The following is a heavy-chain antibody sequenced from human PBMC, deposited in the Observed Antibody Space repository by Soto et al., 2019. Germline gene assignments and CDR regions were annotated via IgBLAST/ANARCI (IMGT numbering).Heavy chain of an antibody. CDR2: ISSYNGNT. CDR1: GSTLTSYG. V-gene: IGHV1-18*04. CDR3: ARGPRYCSSTSCFSGVTWLGP. J-gene: IGHJ5*02. D-gene: IGHD2-2*01. Sequence: SVKVSCQASGSTLTSYGISWVRQAPTQGLEWMGWISSYNGNTNYSQKVQGRVTMTTDKSTSTTYLELRSLRSEHTAVYYCARGPRYCSSTSCFSGVTWLGPWGQGPRVTVSS.